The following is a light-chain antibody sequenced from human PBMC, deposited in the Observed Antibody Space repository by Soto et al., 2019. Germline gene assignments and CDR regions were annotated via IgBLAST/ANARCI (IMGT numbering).Light chain of an antibody. CDR3: CSYAGTSTYV. Sequence: QSVLTQPASVSGSPGQSITISCTGTSRDVGSYNLVSWYQQHPGKAPKLMIYEGSKRPSGVSNRFSGSKSGNTASLTISGLQAEDEADYYCCSYAGTSTYVFGNGTKVTV. CDR1: SRDVGSYNL. CDR2: EGS. J-gene: IGLJ1*01. V-gene: IGLV2-23*01.